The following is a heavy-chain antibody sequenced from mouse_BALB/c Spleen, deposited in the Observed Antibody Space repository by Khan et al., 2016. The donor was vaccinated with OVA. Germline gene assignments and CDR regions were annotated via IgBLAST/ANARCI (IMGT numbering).Heavy chain of an antibody. D-gene: IGHD2-4*01. Sequence: QVQLKQSGPGLVAPSQSLSITCTVSGFSLSNYGIHWVRQPPGKGLEWLGVIWTGGITNYNSALMSRLSISKDNSKSQVFIKMNRLQTDDTAIYYCARSYDYDVGGFAYWGQGTLVTVSA. V-gene: IGHV2-9*02. CDR3: ARSYDYDVGGFAY. CDR2: IWTGGIT. CDR1: GFSLSNYG. J-gene: IGHJ3*01.